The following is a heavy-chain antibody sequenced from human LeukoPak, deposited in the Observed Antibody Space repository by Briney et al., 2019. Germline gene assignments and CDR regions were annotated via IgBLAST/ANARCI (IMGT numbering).Heavy chain of an antibody. J-gene: IGHJ6*03. CDR2: IYSTGNT. CDR3: ARMSYDRTGEGRANLYYYYMAV. D-gene: IGHD3-3*01. CDR1: GGSVSGYY. Sequence: SETLSLTCTVSGGSVSGYYCSWIRQPAGKGLEWIGRIYSTGNTDYNASLKSRVTMSVDTSKNQFSLRLSSVTAADTAVYYCARMSYDRTGEGRANLYYYYMAVWGKGTTVTVSS. V-gene: IGHV4-4*07.